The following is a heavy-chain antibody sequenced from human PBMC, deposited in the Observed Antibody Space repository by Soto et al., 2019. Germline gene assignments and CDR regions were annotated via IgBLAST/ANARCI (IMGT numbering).Heavy chain of an antibody. J-gene: IGHJ4*02. CDR3: ARDRFIAGFFEDELLDY. CDR1: GFTFSSYG. V-gene: IGHV3-33*01. Sequence: GGSLRLSCAASGFTFSSYGMHWVRQAPGKGLEWVAVIWYDGSNKYYADSVKGRFTISRDNSKNTLYLQMNSLRAEDTAVYYCARDRFIAGFFEDELLDYWGQGTLVTISS. CDR2: IWYDGSNK. D-gene: IGHD3-3*01.